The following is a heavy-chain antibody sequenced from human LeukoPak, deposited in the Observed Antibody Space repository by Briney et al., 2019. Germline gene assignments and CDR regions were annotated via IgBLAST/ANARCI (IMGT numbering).Heavy chain of an antibody. CDR1: GFTFSSYW. CDR3: ARSWEVLQNFDY. V-gene: IGHV3-7*01. J-gene: IGHJ4*02. D-gene: IGHD1-26*01. Sequence: GGSLRLSCAASGFTFSSYWMSWVRQAPGKGLEWVANIKQDGREKYSVDSVKGRFTISRDNAKNSLYLQMNSLSSEDTAVYYCARSWEVLQNFDYWGQGTLVTVSS. CDR2: IKQDGREK.